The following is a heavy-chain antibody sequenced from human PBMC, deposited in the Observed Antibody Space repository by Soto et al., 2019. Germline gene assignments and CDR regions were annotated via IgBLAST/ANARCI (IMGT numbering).Heavy chain of an antibody. V-gene: IGHV3-23*01. CDR2: ISGSGGST. Sequence: GGSLRLSCAASGFTFSSYAMSWVRQAPGKGLEWVSAISGSGGSTYYADSVKGRFTISRDNSKNTLYLQMNSLRAEDTAVYYCVKRDSIFGVADFAYRAQGSLVIGSS. CDR1: GFTFSSYA. J-gene: IGHJ4*02. D-gene: IGHD3-3*01. CDR3: VKRDSIFGVADFAY.